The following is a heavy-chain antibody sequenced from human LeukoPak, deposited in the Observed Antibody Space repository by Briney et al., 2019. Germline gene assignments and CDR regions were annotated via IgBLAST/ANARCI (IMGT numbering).Heavy chain of an antibody. CDR2: INPSGGST. J-gene: IGHJ4*02. Sequence: GASVKVSCKASGYIFTNYYMHWVRQAPGQGLEWMGTINPSGGSTTYAQKFQGRVTMTRDTSTSTVYMELSSLRSEDTAVYYCARDHGSAYYSAPRHWGQGTLVDVSS. CDR1: GYIFTNYY. D-gene: IGHD3-10*01. V-gene: IGHV1-46*01. CDR3: ARDHGSAYYSAPRH.